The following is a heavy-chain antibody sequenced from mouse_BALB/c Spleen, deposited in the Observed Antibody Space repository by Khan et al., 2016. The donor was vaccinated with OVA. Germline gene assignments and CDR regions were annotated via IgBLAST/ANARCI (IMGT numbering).Heavy chain of an antibody. Sequence: DLVKPGASVKLSCKASGYTFTSYWINWIKQRPGQGLEWIGRIGPGSRNAYYNDMFKGKQTLTVDTSSNTVYIQHSSLSSEDSAVYFCARENDNGRSCYAMDYWGQGTSVTVSA. CDR1: GYTFTSYW. J-gene: IGHJ4*01. V-gene: IGHV1S41*01. CDR3: ARENDNGRSCYAMDY. D-gene: IGHD1-1*01. CDR2: IGPGSRNA.